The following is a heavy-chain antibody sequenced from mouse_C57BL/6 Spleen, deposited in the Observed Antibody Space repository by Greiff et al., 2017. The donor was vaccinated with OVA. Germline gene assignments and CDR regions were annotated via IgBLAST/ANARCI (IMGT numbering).Heavy chain of an antibody. CDR2: INPSNGGT. CDR3: ARAAGYWYFDV. CDR1: AYTFTSYW. V-gene: IGHV1-53*01. Sequence: VQLQQPGPELVKPGASVKLSCKASAYTFTSYWMHWVKQRPGPGLEWIGTINPSNGGTNYHEQFTSKATLTVAKSSSTAYIQLPSLPSEESAVFFCARAAGYWYFDVWGTGTTVTVSS. J-gene: IGHJ1*03. D-gene: IGHD4-1*01.